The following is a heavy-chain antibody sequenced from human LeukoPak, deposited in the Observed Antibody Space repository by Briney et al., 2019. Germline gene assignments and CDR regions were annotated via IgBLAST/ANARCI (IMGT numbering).Heavy chain of an antibody. J-gene: IGHJ4*02. CDR3: ARHDLGGSSPFDY. CDR2: INPSGTST. D-gene: IGHD2-15*01. Sequence: ASVKVSCKTSGFTFTNYYMHWVRQAPGQGLEWMGIINPSGTSTTYAQKFQGRVTTTRDTSTSTDFMELSSLSSEDTAVYYCARHDLGGSSPFDYWGLGSLVTVPS. CDR1: GFTFTNYY. V-gene: IGHV1-46*01.